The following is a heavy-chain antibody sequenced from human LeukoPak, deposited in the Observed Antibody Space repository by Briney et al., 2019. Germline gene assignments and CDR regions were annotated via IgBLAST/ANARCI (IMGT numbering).Heavy chain of an antibody. CDR1: GYTFTSYA. CDR2: INPNSGGT. CDR3: ARVPSDYGDYARWFDP. J-gene: IGHJ5*02. V-gene: IGHV1-2*02. Sequence: GASVKVSCKASGYTFTSYAMNWVRQAPGQGLEWMGWINPNSGGTNYAQKFQGRVTMTRDTSISTAYMELSRLRSDDTAVYYCARVPSDYGDYARWFDPWGQGTLVTVSS. D-gene: IGHD4-17*01.